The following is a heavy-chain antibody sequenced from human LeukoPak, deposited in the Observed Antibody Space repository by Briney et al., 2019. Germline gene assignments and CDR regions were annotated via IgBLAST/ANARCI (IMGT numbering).Heavy chain of an antibody. CDR3: ARRGTGGRSFDI. V-gene: IGHV4-61*01. CDR2: ISYSGST. J-gene: IGHJ3*02. D-gene: IGHD2-8*02. Sequence: SDTLSLTCTVSGGSVSSGSYYWTCIRQPPGKGLEWIGYISYSGSTNFNPSLKSRVTISVDTSKNQFSLNLSSVTAADTAVYYCARRGTGGRSFDIWGQGTMVTVSS. CDR1: GGSVSSGSYY.